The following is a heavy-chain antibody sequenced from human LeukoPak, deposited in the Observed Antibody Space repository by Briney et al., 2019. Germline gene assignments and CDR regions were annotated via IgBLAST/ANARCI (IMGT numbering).Heavy chain of an antibody. J-gene: IGHJ4*02. CDR1: GGSISSGDYY. D-gene: IGHD3-22*01. V-gene: IGHV4-30-4*01. CDR2: IYYSGST. Sequence: SQTLSLTCTVSGGSISSGDYYWSWIRQPPGKGLEWIGYIYYSGSTYYSPSLKSRVTISVDTSKNQFSLKLSSVTAADTAVYYCARGDDSSGYYRGYFDYWGQGTLVTVSS. CDR3: ARGDDSSGYYRGYFDY.